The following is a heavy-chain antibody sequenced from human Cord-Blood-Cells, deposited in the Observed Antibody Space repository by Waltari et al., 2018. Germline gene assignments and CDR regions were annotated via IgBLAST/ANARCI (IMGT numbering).Heavy chain of an antibody. D-gene: IGHD4-17*01. V-gene: IGHV1-24*01. J-gene: IGHJ2*01. CDR3: ATVKGDYGDYGWYFDL. Sequence: QVQLVHPGAWVKKPGASLKVSCKVAAYTPTESSTNWIRLAPGKGLEWMGGVDPEDCETIYAQKCQGRVTMNEDTSTDTAYMGLSSLRSEDTAVYYCATVKGDYGDYGWYFDLWGRGTLVTVSS. CDR1: AYTPTESS. CDR2: VDPEDCET.